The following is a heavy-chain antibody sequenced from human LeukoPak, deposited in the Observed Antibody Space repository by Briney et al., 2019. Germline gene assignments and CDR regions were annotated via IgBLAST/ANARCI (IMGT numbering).Heavy chain of an antibody. CDR2: IYSGGNT. V-gene: IGHV3-53*01. CDR3: ASYGDYGFDAFDI. CDR1: GFSVSSNY. Sequence: GGSLRLSCAVSGFSVSSNYMSWVRQAPGKGLEWVSVIYSGGNTYYADSVKGRFTISRDNSKNTLYLQMNSLRAEDTAVYYCASYGDYGFDAFDIWGQGTMVTVSS. J-gene: IGHJ3*02. D-gene: IGHD4-17*01.